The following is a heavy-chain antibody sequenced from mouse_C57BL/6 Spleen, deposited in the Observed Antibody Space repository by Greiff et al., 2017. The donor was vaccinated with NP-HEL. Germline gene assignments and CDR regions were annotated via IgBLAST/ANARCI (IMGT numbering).Heavy chain of an antibody. V-gene: IGHV3-4*01. CDR3: ARDSRYDGVYYAMDY. J-gene: IGHJ4*01. CDR2: ISSSGST. Sequence: EVKLQESGPALVKPSQTVSLTCTVTGYSITNGNHWWNWIRQVSGSKLEWIGYISSSGSTDSNPSLKSRISITRDTSKHQLFLQLNSVTTEDIATYYCARDSRYDGVYYAMDYWGQGTSVTVSS. CDR1: GYSITNGNHW. D-gene: IGHD2-12*01.